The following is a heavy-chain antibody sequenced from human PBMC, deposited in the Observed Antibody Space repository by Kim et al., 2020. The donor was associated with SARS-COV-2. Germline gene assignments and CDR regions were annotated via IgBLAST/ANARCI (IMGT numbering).Heavy chain of an antibody. CDR1: GYTFTSYA. J-gene: IGHJ4*02. CDR3: ARSLRSSSPDDY. CDR2: INAGNGNT. Sequence: ASVKVSCKASGYTFTSYAMHWVRQAPGQRLEWMGWINAGNGNTKYSQKFQGRVTITRDTSASTAYMELSSLRSEDTAVYYCARSLRSSSPDDYWGQGTLVTVSS. D-gene: IGHD6-6*01. V-gene: IGHV1-3*01.